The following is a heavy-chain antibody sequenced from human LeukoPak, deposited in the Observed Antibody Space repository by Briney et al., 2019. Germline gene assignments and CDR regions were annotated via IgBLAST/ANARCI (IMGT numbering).Heavy chain of an antibody. V-gene: IGHV3-23*01. CDR1: GSTFRNYA. CDR2: ISGAGGGT. D-gene: IGHD2-15*01. Sequence: GGSLSLSCAASGSTFRNYAMTWVRQAPGQGLEWVSAISGAGGGTYYADSVKGRFTISRDNSKDTLYLQMNSLRADDTAIYYCAQARDLVVVVADYWGQGTLVAVSS. J-gene: IGHJ4*02. CDR3: AQARDLVVVVADY.